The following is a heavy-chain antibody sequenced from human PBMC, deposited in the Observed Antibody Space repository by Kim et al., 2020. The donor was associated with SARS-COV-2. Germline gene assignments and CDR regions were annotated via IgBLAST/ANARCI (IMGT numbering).Heavy chain of an antibody. D-gene: IGHD3-3*01. CDR1: GGSISSYY. CDR2: IYYSGST. Sequence: SETLSLTCTVSGGSISSYYWSWIRQPPGKGLEWIGYIYYSGSTNYNPSLKSRVTISVDTSKNQFSLKLSSVTAADTAVYYCARIGGSGYYFDYWGQGTLVTVSS. J-gene: IGHJ4*02. CDR3: ARIGGSGYYFDY. V-gene: IGHV4-59*01.